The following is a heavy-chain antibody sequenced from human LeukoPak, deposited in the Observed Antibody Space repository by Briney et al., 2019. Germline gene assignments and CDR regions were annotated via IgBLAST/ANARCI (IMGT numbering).Heavy chain of an antibody. V-gene: IGHV1-69*13. Sequence: SVKVSCKASGGTFSSYAISWVRQAPGRGLEWMGGIIPIFGTANYAQKFQGRVTITADESTSTAYMELSSLRSEDTAVYYCARVGGRSSTRYYYYYMDVWGKGTTVTVSS. J-gene: IGHJ6*03. CDR2: IIPIFGTA. CDR1: GGTFSSYA. CDR3: ARVGGRSSTRYYYYYMDV. D-gene: IGHD2-2*01.